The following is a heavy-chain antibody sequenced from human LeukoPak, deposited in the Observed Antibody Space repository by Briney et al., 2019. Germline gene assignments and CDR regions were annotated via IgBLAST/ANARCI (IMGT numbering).Heavy chain of an antibody. J-gene: IGHJ3*02. CDR1: GGSISSYY. V-gene: IGHV4-59*08. D-gene: IGHD3-22*01. Sequence: PSETLSLTCTVSGGSISSYYWSWIRQPPGKGLEWIGYIYYSGSTNYNPSLKSRVTISVDTSKNQFSLKLSSVTAADTAVYYCARTTSYYDSSGEDDAFDIWGQGTMVTVSS. CDR2: IYYSGST. CDR3: ARTTSYYDSSGEDDAFDI.